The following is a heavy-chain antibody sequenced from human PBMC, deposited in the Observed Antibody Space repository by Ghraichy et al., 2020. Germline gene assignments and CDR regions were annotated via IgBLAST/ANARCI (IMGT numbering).Heavy chain of an antibody. V-gene: IGHV4-59*01. CDR3: ASDRLVREPCFDY. CDR1: GGSISSYY. J-gene: IGHJ4*02. CDR2: IYYSGST. Sequence: SETLSLTCTVSGGSISSYYWSWIRQPPGKGLEWIGYIYYSGSTNYNPSLKSRVTISVDTSKNQFSLKLSSVTAADTAVYYCASDRLVREPCFDYWGQGTLVTVSS. D-gene: IGHD3-10*01.